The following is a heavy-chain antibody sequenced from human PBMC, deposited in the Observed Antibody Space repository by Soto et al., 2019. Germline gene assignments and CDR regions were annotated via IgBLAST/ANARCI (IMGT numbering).Heavy chain of an antibody. CDR1: GGSFTSNNW. CDR3: ASRDPGTSVDY. J-gene: IGHJ4*02. V-gene: IGHV4-4*02. CDR2: IYRTGST. Sequence: SETLSLTCAVSGGSFTSNNWWTWVRQPPGQGLEWIGEIYRTGSTNYNPSLKSRVTIPLDKSENQFSLKVTSLTAADTAVYYCASRDPGTSVDYWGQGTLVTVSS. D-gene: IGHD1-7*01.